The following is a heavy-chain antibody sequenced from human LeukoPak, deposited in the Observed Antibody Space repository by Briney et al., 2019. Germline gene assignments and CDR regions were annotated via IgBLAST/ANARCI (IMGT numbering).Heavy chain of an antibody. CDR2: INHSGST. D-gene: IGHD6-19*01. V-gene: IGHV4-34*01. CDR3: ASHIAVARRRRAFDI. CDR1: GGSFSSYY. J-gene: IGHJ3*02. Sequence: PSETLSLTCAASGGSFSSYYRSWIRQPPGKGLEWIGEINHSGSTNYNPSLKSRVTISVDTSKNQFSLKLSSVTAEDTAVYYCASHIAVARRRRAFDIWGQGTMVTVSS.